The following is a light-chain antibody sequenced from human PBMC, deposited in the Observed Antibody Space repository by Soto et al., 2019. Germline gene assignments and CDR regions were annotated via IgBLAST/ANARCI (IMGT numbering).Light chain of an antibody. CDR3: QQYGSTPWT. V-gene: IGKV3-11*01. Sequence: DIVWTHSPASLSLCPEEISRLSSNNSLSVSVYLDWYQQKPGQAPRLLISDASNRATGIPARFSGSGSGTDFTLTTSRLEPEDFAVYYCQQYGSTPWTFGQGTRLDIK. J-gene: IGKJ1*01. CDR1: LSVSVY. CDR2: DAS.